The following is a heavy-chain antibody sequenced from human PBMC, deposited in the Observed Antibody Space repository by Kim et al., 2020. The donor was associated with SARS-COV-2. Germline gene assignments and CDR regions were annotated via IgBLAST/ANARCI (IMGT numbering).Heavy chain of an antibody. Sequence: SETLSLTCTVSGGSISSSSYYWGWIRQPPGKGLEWIGSIYYSGSTYYNPSLKSRVTISVDTSKNQFSLKLSSVTAADTAVYYCARGLLWFGEVSLIDYWGQGTLVTVSS. V-gene: IGHV4-39*07. J-gene: IGHJ4*02. D-gene: IGHD3-10*01. CDR3: ARGLLWFGEVSLIDY. CDR1: GGSISSSSYY. CDR2: IYYSGST.